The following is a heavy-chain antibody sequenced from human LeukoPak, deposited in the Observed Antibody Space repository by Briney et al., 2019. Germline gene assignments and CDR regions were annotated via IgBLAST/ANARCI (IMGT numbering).Heavy chain of an antibody. Sequence: PSETLSLTCAVYGGSFSGYYWGWLRQPPGKGLEGIGYIYYSGSTNYNPSLKSRVTISVDTSKNQFSLKLSSVTAADTAVYYCARRITMVRGVIMGNWFDPWGQGTLVTVSS. CDR1: GGSFSGYY. J-gene: IGHJ5*02. CDR3: ARRITMVRGVIMGNWFDP. D-gene: IGHD3-10*01. CDR2: IYYSGST. V-gene: IGHV4-59*01.